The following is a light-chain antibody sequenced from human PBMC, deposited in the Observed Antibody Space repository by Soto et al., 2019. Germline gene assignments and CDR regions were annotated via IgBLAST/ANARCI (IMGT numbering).Light chain of an antibody. CDR2: GAS. CDR3: QQYGSSPLT. J-gene: IGKJ4*01. CDR1: QSVSSN. V-gene: IGKV3-20*01. Sequence: DIVLLQSPATLSESPGERATLSCRASQSVSSNLAWYQQKPGQAPRLLIYGASSRATGIPDRFSGSGSGTDFTLTISRLEPEDFAVYYCQQYGSSPLTFGGGTKVDIK.